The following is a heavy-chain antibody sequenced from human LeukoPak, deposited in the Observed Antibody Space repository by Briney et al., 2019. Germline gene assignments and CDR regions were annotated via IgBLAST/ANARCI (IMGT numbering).Heavy chain of an antibody. D-gene: IGHD5-18*01. V-gene: IGHV4-4*08. CDR2: IYTSGST. CDR1: VGSIFSYY. CDR3: ARSGYSYGSKYYYMDV. Sequence: SETLSLTCTVSVGSIFSYYWMWMRKPPGGGLVGLGYIYTSGSTNYNPSLKSRVTISVDTSKNQHSLKVSSVTAADTAVYYCARSGYSYGSKYYYMDVWGKGTTVTVSS. J-gene: IGHJ6*03.